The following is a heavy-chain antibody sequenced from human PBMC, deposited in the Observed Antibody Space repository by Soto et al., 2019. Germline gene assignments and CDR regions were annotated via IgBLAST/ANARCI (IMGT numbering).Heavy chain of an antibody. CDR2: IYSSGST. CDR1: GGSISSGGYY. V-gene: IGHV4-31*03. Sequence: QVQLQESGPGLVKPSQTLSLTCTVSGGSISSGGYYWSWIRQHPGKGLEWIGYIYSSGSTYYNPSLKRRVTISVDTSKNQFSLKLSSVTAADTAVYYCATYGSGTYKPTTFDYWGQGTLVTVSS. CDR3: ATYGSGTYKPTTFDY. J-gene: IGHJ4*02. D-gene: IGHD3-10*01.